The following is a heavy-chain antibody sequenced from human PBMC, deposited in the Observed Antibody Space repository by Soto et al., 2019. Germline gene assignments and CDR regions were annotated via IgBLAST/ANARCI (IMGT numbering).Heavy chain of an antibody. CDR3: AKDGGGAGYFGNWLDP. Sequence: QVHLVQSGAEVKKPGSSVNVSCKAPGGTFSNYAITWVRQAPGQGLEWVGRIIPIFGTTNVAQKFQGRATITADESTTTAYTELGGLRSDDTAVYYCAKDGGGAGYFGNWLDPWGKGTLVTVSS. J-gene: IGHJ5*02. CDR1: GGTFSNYA. V-gene: IGHV1-69*15. CDR2: IIPIFGTT. D-gene: IGHD5-12*01.